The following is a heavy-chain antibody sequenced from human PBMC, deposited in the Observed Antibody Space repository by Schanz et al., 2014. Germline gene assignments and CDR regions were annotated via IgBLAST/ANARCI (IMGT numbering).Heavy chain of an antibody. Sequence: QVQLVQSGADVKKPGASVKVSCKASGYTFTGYSMHWVRQAPGQGLEWMGRINPTTGNPGYAQGFTGRFVFSFDTSVSTAYLQISGLKAEDTAVYYCARARYGLDVWGQGTTVTVSS. J-gene: IGHJ6*02. CDR1: GYTFTGYS. CDR3: ARARYGLDV. V-gene: IGHV7-4-1*02. CDR2: INPTTGNP.